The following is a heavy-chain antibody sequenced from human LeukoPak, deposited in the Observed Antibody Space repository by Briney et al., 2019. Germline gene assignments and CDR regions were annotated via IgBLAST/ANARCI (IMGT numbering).Heavy chain of an antibody. J-gene: IGHJ5*02. CDR3: ARGSGIAVAGTGWFDP. Sequence: SVKVSCKASGGTFSSYAISWVRQAPGQGLEWMGRIILILGIANYAQKFQGRVTITADKSTSTAYMELSSLRSEDTAVYYCARGSGIAVAGTGWFDPWGQGTLVTVSS. D-gene: IGHD6-19*01. V-gene: IGHV1-69*04. CDR2: IILILGIA. CDR1: GGTFSSYA.